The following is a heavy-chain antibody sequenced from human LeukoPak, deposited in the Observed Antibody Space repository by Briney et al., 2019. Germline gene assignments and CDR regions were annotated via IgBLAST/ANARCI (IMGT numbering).Heavy chain of an antibody. CDR1: GFTFSNAW. Sequence: GGSLRLSCAASGFTFSNAWMSWVRQAPGKGLEWVGRIKSKTDGGTTDYAAPVKGRFTISRDSKNTLYLQMNSLKTEDTAVYYCTTDSVVPAANNNSFDPWGQGTLVTVSS. V-gene: IGHV3-15*01. CDR2: IKSKTDGGTT. CDR3: TTDSVVPAANNNSFDP. D-gene: IGHD2-2*01. J-gene: IGHJ5*02.